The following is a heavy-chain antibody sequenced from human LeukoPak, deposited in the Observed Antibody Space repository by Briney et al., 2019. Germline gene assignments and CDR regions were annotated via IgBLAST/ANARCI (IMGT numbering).Heavy chain of an antibody. V-gene: IGHV3-30-3*01. Sequence: TGRSLRLSCAASGFTFSSYAMHWVRQAPGKGLEWVAVISYDGSNKYYADSVKGRFTISRDNSKNTLYPQMNSLRAEDTAVYYCARDETRLDSGWSLGNWGQGTLVTVSS. D-gene: IGHD6-19*01. J-gene: IGHJ4*02. CDR1: GFTFSSYA. CDR3: ARDETRLDSGWSLGN. CDR2: ISYDGSNK.